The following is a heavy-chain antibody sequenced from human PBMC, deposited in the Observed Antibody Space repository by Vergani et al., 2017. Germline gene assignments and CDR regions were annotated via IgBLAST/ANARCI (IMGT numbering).Heavy chain of an antibody. D-gene: IGHD2-2*01. CDR2: IYYSGST. CDR3: ARGREYCSSTSCYARDEEYYYYGMYV. J-gene: IGHJ6*02. Sequence: QVQLQESGPGLVKPSETLSLTCTVSGGSISSYYWSWIRQPPGKGLEWIGYIYYSGSTNYNPSLKSRVTISVDTSKNQFSLKLSSVTAADTAVYYCARGREYCSSTSCYARDEEYYYYGMYVWGQGTTVTVSS. CDR1: GGSISSYY. V-gene: IGHV4-59*01.